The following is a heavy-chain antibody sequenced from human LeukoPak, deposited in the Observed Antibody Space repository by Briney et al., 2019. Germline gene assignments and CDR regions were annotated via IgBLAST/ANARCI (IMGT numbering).Heavy chain of an antibody. D-gene: IGHD4-17*01. CDR3: ARVTSTTSGNWFDP. Sequence: SETLSLTCTVSGGSISSSSYYWGWIRQPPGKGLEWIGSIYHSGSTYYNPSLKSRVTISVDTSKNQFSLKLSSVTAADTAVYYCARVTSTTSGNWFDPWGQGTLVTVSS. J-gene: IGHJ5*02. CDR2: IYHSGST. V-gene: IGHV4-39*07. CDR1: GGSISSSSYY.